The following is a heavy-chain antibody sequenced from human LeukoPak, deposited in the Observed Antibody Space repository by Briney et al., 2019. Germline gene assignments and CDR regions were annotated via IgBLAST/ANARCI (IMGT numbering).Heavy chain of an antibody. CDR3: ARVRYYYDSSLNWFDP. D-gene: IGHD3-22*01. CDR1: GYTFTSYG. V-gene: IGHV1-18*01. J-gene: IGHJ5*02. Sequence: ASVKVSCKASGYTFTSYGISWVRQAPGQGLEWMGWISAYNGNTNYAQKLQGRVTMTTDTSTSTAYMELRSLRSDDTAVYYCARVRYYYDSSLNWFDPWGQGTLVTVSS. CDR2: ISAYNGNT.